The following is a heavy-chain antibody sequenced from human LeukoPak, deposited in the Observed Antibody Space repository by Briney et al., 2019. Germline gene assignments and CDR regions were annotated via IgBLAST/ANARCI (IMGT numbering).Heavy chain of an antibody. J-gene: IGHJ5*02. CDR1: GGTFSSYA. CDR2: IIPIFGTA. D-gene: IGHD6-13*01. Sequence: GSSVKVSCKASGGTFSSYAISWVRQAPGQGLEWMGGIIPIFGTANYAQKFQGRVTITADESTSTAYMELSSLRSEDTAVYYCARDTSSWFIKTSFDPWGQGTLVTVSS. CDR3: ARDTSSWFIKTSFDP. V-gene: IGHV1-69*01.